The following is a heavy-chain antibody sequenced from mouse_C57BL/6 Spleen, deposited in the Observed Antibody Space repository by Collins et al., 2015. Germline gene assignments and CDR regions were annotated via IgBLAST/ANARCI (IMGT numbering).Heavy chain of an antibody. CDR3: ARNYYGSSYDRFDY. CDR1: GYTFTDYY. V-gene: IGHV1-9*01. CDR2: ILPGSGST. Sequence: QVQLKQSGAELVRPGASVKLSCKASGYTFTDYYINWVKQRPGHGLEWIGEILPGSGSTNYNEKFKGKATFTADTSSNTAYMQLSSLTTEDSAIYYCARNYYGSSYDRFDYWGQGTTLTVSS. J-gene: IGHJ2*01. D-gene: IGHD1-1*01.